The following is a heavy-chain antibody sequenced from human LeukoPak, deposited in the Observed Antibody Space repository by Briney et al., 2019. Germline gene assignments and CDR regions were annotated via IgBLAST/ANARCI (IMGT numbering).Heavy chain of an antibody. V-gene: IGHV4-31*03. Sequence: PSETLSLPCTVSGGSISSGGYFWRWVRQHPGKGLECFGYIYYSGSTYYNPSLKSRVTISVDTSKNQFSLKLSSVTAADTAVYYCARVIVVVPAAIRPWYFDLWGRGTLVTVSS. J-gene: IGHJ2*01. CDR1: GGSISSGGYF. D-gene: IGHD2-2*02. CDR3: ARVIVVVPAAIRPWYFDL. CDR2: IYYSGST.